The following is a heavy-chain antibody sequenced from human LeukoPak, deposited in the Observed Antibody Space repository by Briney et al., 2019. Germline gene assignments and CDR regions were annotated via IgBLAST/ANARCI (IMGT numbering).Heavy chain of an antibody. V-gene: IGHV4-61*02. CDR1: GGSISSGSYY. CDR3: ARERGATMIVVVNPFDY. J-gene: IGHJ4*02. CDR2: IYTSGST. Sequence: SETLSLTCTVSGGSISSGSYYWSRIRQPARKGLEWIGRIYTSGSTNYNPSLKSRVTISVDTSKNQFSLKLSSVTAADTAVYYCARERGATMIVVVNPFDYWGQGTLVTVSS. D-gene: IGHD3-22*01.